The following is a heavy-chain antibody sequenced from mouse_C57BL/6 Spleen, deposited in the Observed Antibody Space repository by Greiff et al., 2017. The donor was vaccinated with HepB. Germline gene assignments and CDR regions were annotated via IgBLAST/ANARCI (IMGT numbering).Heavy chain of an antibody. CDR3: ARETTVSYYAMAY. CDR2: IYPRSGNT. CDR1: GYTFTSYG. Sequence: QVQLQQSGAELARPGASVKLSCKASGYTFTSYGISWVKQRTGQGLEWIGEIYPRSGNTYYNEKFKGKATLTADKSSSTAYRELRSLSSEDSAVYFCARETTVSYYAMAYWGQGTSVTVSS. V-gene: IGHV1-81*01. D-gene: IGHD1-1*01. J-gene: IGHJ4*01.